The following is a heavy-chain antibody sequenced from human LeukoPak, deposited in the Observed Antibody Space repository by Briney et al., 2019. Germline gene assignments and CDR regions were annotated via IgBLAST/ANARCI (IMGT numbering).Heavy chain of an antibody. CDR3: ARISHTEKYCRDF. J-gene: IGHJ4*02. CDR2: IKQDGSET. CDR1: GFTFSSYW. V-gene: IGHV3-7*01. D-gene: IGHD6-6*01. Sequence: GGSLRLSCAASGFTFSSYWMNWVRQAPGKGLEWVANIKQDGSETYYVDSVEGRFTISRDNAKNSLYLQMDSLRAEDTAVYYCARISHTEKYCRDFWGQGTLVTASS.